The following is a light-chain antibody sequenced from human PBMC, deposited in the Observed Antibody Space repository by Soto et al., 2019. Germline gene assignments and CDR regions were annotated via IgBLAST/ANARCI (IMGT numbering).Light chain of an antibody. CDR1: QSISGW. J-gene: IGKJ1*01. CDR3: QQYNDYWT. CDR2: DAS. V-gene: IGKV1-5*01. Sequence: DIQLTQSPSTLSASVGDRVTITCRASQSISGWLAWYQQKPGKAPKPLIYDASSLESGVPSRFSGSGSGTEFTLTISSLQPDDFATYFCQQYNDYWTFGQGTRVEIK.